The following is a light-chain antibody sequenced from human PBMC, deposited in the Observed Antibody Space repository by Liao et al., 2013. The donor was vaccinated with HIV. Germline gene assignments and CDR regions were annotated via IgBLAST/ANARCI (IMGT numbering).Light chain of an antibody. CDR2: QDS. Sequence: SYELTQPPSVSVAPGKTARITCGGINIGSKTVHWYQQKPGQAPVLVIYQDSKRPSGIPERFSGSNSGNTATLTISGTQAMDEADYYCQAWDSSTRSVFGGGTKLTVL. J-gene: IGLJ2*01. CDR1: NIGSKT. CDR3: QAWDSSTRSV. V-gene: IGLV3-21*01.